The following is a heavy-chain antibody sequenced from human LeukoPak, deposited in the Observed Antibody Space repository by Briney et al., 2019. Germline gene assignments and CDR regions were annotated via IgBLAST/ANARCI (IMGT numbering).Heavy chain of an antibody. Sequence: SETLSLTCAVYGGSLSGYYWSWIRQPPGKGLEWIGEINHSGSTNYNPSLKSRVTISVDTSKNQFSLKLSSVTAADTAVYYCARGYGDYTHWGQGTLVTVSS. V-gene: IGHV4-34*01. CDR2: INHSGST. CDR1: GGSLSGYY. J-gene: IGHJ4*02. CDR3: ARGYGDYTH. D-gene: IGHD4-17*01.